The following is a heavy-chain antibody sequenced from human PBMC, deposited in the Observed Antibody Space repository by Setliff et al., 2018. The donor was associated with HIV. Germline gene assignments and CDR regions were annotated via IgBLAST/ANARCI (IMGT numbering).Heavy chain of an antibody. J-gene: IGHJ4*02. CDR3: ARVGYSYGAYYFDY. D-gene: IGHD5-18*01. CDR1: GFTFNIYAM. CDR2: IYHSGST. V-gene: IGHV4-4*02. Sequence: SGGSLRLSCVASGFTFNIYAMSWVRQPPGKGLEWIGEIYHSGSTNYNPSLKSRVTISVDKSKNQFSLKLSSVTAADTAVYYCARVGYSYGAYYFDYWGQGTLVTVSS.